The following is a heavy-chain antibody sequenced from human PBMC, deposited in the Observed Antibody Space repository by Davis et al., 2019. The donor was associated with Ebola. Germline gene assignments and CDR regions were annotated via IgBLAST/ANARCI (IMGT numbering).Heavy chain of an antibody. J-gene: IGHJ4*02. CDR3: ARSTTGSPHPFNY. CDR2: ISYDGVKK. CDR1: GFSFSRDA. Sequence: GESLKISCAASGFSFSRDAMHWVRQAPGKGLEWVTVISYDGVKKYYADSVNGRFTISRDNSKNTLYLQMNNLRAEDTAVYYCARSTTGSPHPFNYWGQGDLVTVSS. D-gene: IGHD1-26*01. V-gene: IGHV3-30-3*01.